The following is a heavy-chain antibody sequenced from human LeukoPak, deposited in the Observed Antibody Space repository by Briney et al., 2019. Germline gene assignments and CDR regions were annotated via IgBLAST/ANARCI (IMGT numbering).Heavy chain of an antibody. CDR3: ARAGGLLWFGEVLESSDAFHI. V-gene: IGHV3-48*03. Sequence: GGSLRLSCAASGFPFSEHEMNWVRQAPGKGLEWISYISNSGSDKYYPDSVRGRFTISRDNAKNSLYLQMNSLRAEDTAVYYCARAGGLLWFGEVLESSDAFHIWGQGTMVTVSS. D-gene: IGHD3-10*01. CDR2: ISNSGSDK. CDR1: GFPFSEHE. J-gene: IGHJ3*02.